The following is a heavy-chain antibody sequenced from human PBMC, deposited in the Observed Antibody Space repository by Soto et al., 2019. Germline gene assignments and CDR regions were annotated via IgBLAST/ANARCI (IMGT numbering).Heavy chain of an antibody. Sequence: GESLKISCKGSGYSFTSYWIGWVRQMPGKGLEWMGIIYPGDSDTRYSPSFQGQVTISADKSISTAYLQWSSLKASDTAMYYCARSGGGQKQQPLKYYYDMDVWRQGTTVTV. D-gene: IGHD6-13*01. V-gene: IGHV5-51*01. CDR3: ARSGGGQKQQPLKYYYDMDV. CDR2: IYPGDSDT. J-gene: IGHJ6*02. CDR1: GYSFTSYW.